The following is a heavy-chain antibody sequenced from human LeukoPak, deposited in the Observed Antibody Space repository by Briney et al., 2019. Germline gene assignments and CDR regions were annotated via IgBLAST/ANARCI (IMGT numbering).Heavy chain of an antibody. CDR1: GFTFSSYS. Sequence: GSLRLSCAASGFTFSSYSMNWVRQAPGKGLEWFSSISRSGSYIYYADSGKGRFTISRDNAKNSLYLKMNSLRAEDTAVYYCARDYCSGGSCYLYGYWGQGTLVTVSS. J-gene: IGHJ4*02. V-gene: IGHV3-21*01. D-gene: IGHD2-15*01. CDR3: ARDYCSGGSCYLYGY. CDR2: ISRSGSYI.